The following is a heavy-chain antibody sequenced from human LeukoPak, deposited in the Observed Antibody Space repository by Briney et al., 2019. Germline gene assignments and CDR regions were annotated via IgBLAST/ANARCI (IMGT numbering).Heavy chain of an antibody. CDR1: GGSFSGYY. D-gene: IGHD3-10*01. Sequence: SETLSLTCTVYGGSFSGYYWSWILQPPGKGLEWIGEINHSGSTNYNPSLKSRVTISVDTSKNQFSLKLSSVTAADTAVYYCAREWLGYYYGSGKRYFDLWGRGTLVTVSS. CDR3: AREWLGYYYGSGKRYFDL. V-gene: IGHV4-34*01. J-gene: IGHJ2*01. CDR2: INHSGST.